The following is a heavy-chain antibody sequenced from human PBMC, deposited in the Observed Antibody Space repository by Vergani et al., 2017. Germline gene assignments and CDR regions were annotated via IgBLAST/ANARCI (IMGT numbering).Heavy chain of an antibody. J-gene: IGHJ4*02. V-gene: IGHV4-61*01. Sequence: QVQLQESGPGLVKPSETLSLTCTVSGGSVSSGSYYWSWIRQPPGKGLEWIGYIYYSGSTNYNPSLKSRFTISVDTSKNQFSLKLSSVTAADTAVYYCARIDETVDYWGQGTLVTVSS. CDR3: ARIDETVDY. CDR2: IYYSGST. CDR1: GGSVSSGSYY.